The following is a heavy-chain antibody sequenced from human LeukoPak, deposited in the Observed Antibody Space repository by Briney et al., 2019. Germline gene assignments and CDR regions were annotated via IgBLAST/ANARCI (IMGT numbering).Heavy chain of an antibody. V-gene: IGHV1-18*01. CDR1: GYTFTSYG. D-gene: IGHD6-13*01. CDR2: ISAYNGNT. J-gene: IGHJ4*02. Sequence: ASVKVSCKASGYTFTSYGISWVGQAAGPGVEWMGWISAYNGNTNYEQKLQGRVTMTTDTSKSTAYLELRSLRSDDTAVYYCARGGGKLDFDYWGQGTLVTVSS. CDR3: ARGGGKLDFDY.